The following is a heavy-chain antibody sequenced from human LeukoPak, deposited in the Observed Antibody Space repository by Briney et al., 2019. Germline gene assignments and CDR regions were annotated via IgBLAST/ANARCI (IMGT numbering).Heavy chain of an antibody. Sequence: PGGSLRLSCAASGFTFSSYAMSWVRQAPGKGLEWVSAISGSGGSTYYADSVKGRFTISRDNSKNTLYQQMNSLRAEDTAVYYCAKVTPYYYDSSGNSYWGQGTLVTVSS. V-gene: IGHV3-23*01. J-gene: IGHJ4*02. CDR1: GFTFSSYA. CDR3: AKVTPYYYDSSGNSY. CDR2: ISGSGGST. D-gene: IGHD3-22*01.